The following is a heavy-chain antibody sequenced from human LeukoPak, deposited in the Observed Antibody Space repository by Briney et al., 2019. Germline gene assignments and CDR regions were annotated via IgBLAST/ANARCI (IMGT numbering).Heavy chain of an antibody. Sequence: ESGPTLVKPTQTLTLTCTFSGFSLSTSGVGVGWXXXXXXXXXEWLALIYWDDDKRYSPSLKSRLTITKDTSKNQVVLTMTNMDPVDTATYYCAHERIREGSTMVRGVITPLYYYYGMDVWGKGTTVTVSS. V-gene: IGHV2-5*02. CDR3: AHERIREGSTMVRGVITPLYYYYGMDV. CDR2: IYWDDDK. J-gene: IGHJ6*04. CDR1: GFSLSTSGVG. D-gene: IGHD3-10*01.